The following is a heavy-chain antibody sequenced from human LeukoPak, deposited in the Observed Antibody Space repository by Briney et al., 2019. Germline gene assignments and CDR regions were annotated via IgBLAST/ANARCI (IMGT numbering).Heavy chain of an antibody. CDR3: ARGRFLELFYAFDI. V-gene: IGHV4-59*09. CDR2: FCYSRST. Sequence: YFCYSRSTNYNPSLKSRLTISLDTSKNQFSLKLSSVPAADMAVYYCARGRFLELFYAFDIWGQGTMVTVSS. J-gene: IGHJ3*02. D-gene: IGHD3-3*01.